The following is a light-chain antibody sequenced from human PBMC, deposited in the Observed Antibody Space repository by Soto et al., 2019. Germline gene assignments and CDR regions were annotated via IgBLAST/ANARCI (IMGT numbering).Light chain of an antibody. CDR2: GNS. CDR1: SSNIGAGYD. Sequence: QSVLTQPPSVSGAPGQRVTIFCTESSSNIGAGYDVHWYQQLPGTAPKLLIYGNSNRPSGVPDRFSGSKSGTSASLAITGLQAEDEADYYCQSYDSSLSAWVFGGGTKVTVL. V-gene: IGLV1-40*01. J-gene: IGLJ3*02. CDR3: QSYDSSLSAWV.